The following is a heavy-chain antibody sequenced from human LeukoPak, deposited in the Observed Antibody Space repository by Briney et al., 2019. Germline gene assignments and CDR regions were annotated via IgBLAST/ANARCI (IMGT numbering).Heavy chain of an antibody. CDR3: ARDLTKDSSGYFISARIFDY. Sequence: GGSLRLSCTASGFTFSSYSMNWVRQAPGKGLEWVSSISSSSSYIYYADSVKGRFTISRANAKNSLYLQMNSLRAEDTAVYYCARDLTKDSSGYFISARIFDYWGQGTLVTVSS. J-gene: IGHJ4*02. CDR1: GFTFSSYS. V-gene: IGHV3-21*01. D-gene: IGHD3-22*01. CDR2: ISSSSSYI.